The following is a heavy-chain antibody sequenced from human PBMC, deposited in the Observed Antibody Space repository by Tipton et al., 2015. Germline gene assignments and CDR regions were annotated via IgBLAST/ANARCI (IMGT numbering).Heavy chain of an antibody. CDR2: IYYSGNT. D-gene: IGHD2-15*01. V-gene: IGHV4-59*01. J-gene: IGHJ5*02. CDR1: GGSISHYY. CDR3: ARGGNNWFDP. Sequence: TLSLTCTVSGGSISHYYWSWIRQPPGKGLEWLGHIYYSGNTNYNPSLKSRVTMSVDTSKNQFSLKPTSVNAADTAVYYCARGGNNWFDPWGQGTLVTVSS.